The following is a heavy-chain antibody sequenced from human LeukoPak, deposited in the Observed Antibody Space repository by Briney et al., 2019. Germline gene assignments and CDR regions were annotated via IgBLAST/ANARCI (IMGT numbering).Heavy chain of an antibody. Sequence: SCKASGYTFTSYDINWVRQAPGKGLEWVGRIKSKTDDGTTDYAAPVKGRFTISRDDSENTLYLQMNSLKTEDTAVYFCTTDSWYFDYWGQGTLVTVS. D-gene: IGHD6-13*01. CDR2: IKSKTDDGTT. V-gene: IGHV3-15*01. J-gene: IGHJ4*02. CDR3: TTDSWYFDY. CDR1: GYTFTSYD.